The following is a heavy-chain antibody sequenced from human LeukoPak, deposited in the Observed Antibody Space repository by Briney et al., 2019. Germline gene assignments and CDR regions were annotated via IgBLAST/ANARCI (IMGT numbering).Heavy chain of an antibody. Sequence: ASVKVSCKASGYTFTGYYLHWVRQAPGQGPEWMGRINPNRGGTNYAQKFQGRVTMTRDTSINTAYMELSRLRSDDTAVYYCARETKLEWLLIFDYWGQGTLVTVSS. CDR2: INPNRGGT. D-gene: IGHD3-3*01. J-gene: IGHJ4*02. CDR1: GYTFTGYY. V-gene: IGHV1-2*06. CDR3: ARETKLEWLLIFDY.